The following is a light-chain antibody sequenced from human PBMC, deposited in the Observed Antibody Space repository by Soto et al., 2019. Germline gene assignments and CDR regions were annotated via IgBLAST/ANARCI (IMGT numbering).Light chain of an antibody. CDR2: GAS. Sequence: EIVLTQSPGTLSLSPGERATLSCRASQSVRSNYLAWYQQKPGQAPRLLIYGASSRATVIPDRFSGTGSGTDFTLTISRLEPEDFAVYYCQQYGGSPYTFGQGTKLEIK. J-gene: IGKJ2*01. CDR3: QQYGGSPYT. V-gene: IGKV3-20*01. CDR1: QSVRSNY.